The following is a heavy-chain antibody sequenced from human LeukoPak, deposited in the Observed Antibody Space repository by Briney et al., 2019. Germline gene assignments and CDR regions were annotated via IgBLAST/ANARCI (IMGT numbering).Heavy chain of an antibody. CDR1: GGSISTYY. V-gene: IGHV4-59*01. CDR2: IYNSGST. CDR3: ARENSNSWYLDY. Sequence: SETLSLTCTVSGGSISTYYWSWIRQPPGKGLEWIGYIYNSGSTNYNPSLKSRVTISVDTSKNQFSLKLSSVTAADTAVYYCARENSNSWYLDYWGQGTLVTVSS. J-gene: IGHJ4*02. D-gene: IGHD6-13*01.